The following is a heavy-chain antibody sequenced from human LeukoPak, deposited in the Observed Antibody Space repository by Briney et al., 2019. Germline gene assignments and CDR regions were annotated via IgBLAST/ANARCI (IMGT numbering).Heavy chain of an antibody. CDR1: GFTFSSYG. D-gene: IGHD4-17*01. CDR3: AKDRDYGIDY. J-gene: IGHJ4*02. Sequence: GGSLSLSCAASGFTFSSYGMHWVRQAPGKGLEWVAFIRYDGSNKYYADSVKGRFTISRDNSKNTLYLQMNSLRAEDTAVYYCAKDRDYGIDYWGQGTLVTVSS. CDR2: IRYDGSNK. V-gene: IGHV3-30*02.